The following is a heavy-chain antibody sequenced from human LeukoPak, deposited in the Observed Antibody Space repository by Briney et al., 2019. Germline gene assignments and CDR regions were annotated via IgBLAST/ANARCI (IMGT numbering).Heavy chain of an antibody. D-gene: IGHD2-15*01. CDR2: IYYSGST. J-gene: IGHJ4*02. Sequence: SETLSLTCTVSGGSISSYYWSWIRQPPGKGLEWIGYIYYSGSTHYNPSLKSRVTISVDTSKNQFSLKLSSVTAADTAVYYCARRGTAYCRGGNCYSDKYFDYWGQGTQVTVSS. V-gene: IGHV4-59*01. CDR3: ARRGTAYCRGGNCYSDKYFDY. CDR1: GGSISSYY.